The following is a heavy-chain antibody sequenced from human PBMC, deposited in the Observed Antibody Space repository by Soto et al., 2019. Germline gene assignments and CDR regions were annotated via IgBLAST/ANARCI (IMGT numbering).Heavy chain of an antibody. CDR1: SGSISRSNW. V-gene: IGHV4-4*02. D-gene: IGHD2-21*01. J-gene: IGHJ1*01. CDR3: GTVVVATYSCSFVS. Sequence: QVQLQESGPGLVKPSGTLFLTCGVSSGSISRSNWWTWVRQPPGKGLAWIGVIYHTGSTNYNRSRKFRATNSVDKSKNQPSRELGSETAACLCRYYCGTVVVATYSCSFVSWGQGTLVTVSS. CDR2: IYHTGST.